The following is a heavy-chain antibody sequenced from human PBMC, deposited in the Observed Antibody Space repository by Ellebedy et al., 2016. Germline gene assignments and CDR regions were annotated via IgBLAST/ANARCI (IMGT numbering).Heavy chain of an antibody. J-gene: IGHJ6*03. Sequence: ASVKVSXKASGYTFTSYDINWVRQATGQGLEWMGWMNPNSGNTGYAQKFQGRVTMTRDTSISTAYMELSSLRSEDTAVYYCARKDSSGWYSDYYCMDVWGKGTTVTVSS. D-gene: IGHD6-19*01. CDR2: MNPNSGNT. CDR3: ARKDSSGWYSDYYCMDV. V-gene: IGHV1-8*01. CDR1: GYTFTSYD.